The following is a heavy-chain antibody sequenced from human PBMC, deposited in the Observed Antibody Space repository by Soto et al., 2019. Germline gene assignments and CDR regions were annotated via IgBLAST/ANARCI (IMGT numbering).Heavy chain of an antibody. J-gene: IGHJ4*02. Sequence: EVQLLESGGGLVQPGGSLRLSCAASGFTFSSYAMSWVRQAPGKGLEWVSAISGSGGSTYYADSVKGRFTISRDNSKNWRYLKMNSLRAEETAVYYCGEASGGIKRRLDYWGRGTLVTVSS. CDR2: ISGSGGST. V-gene: IGHV3-23*01. CDR3: GEASGGIKRRLDY. D-gene: IGHD2-15*01. CDR1: GFTFSSYA.